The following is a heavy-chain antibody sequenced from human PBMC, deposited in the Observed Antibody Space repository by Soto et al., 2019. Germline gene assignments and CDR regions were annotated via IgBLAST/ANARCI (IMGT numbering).Heavy chain of an antibody. CDR1: GFNLSSYW. CDR2: INSDGSST. D-gene: IGHD3-22*01. J-gene: IGHJ4*02. CDR3: ARDPGTGYYDSSGDYYD. Sequence: EVQLVESGGGLVQPGGSLRLSCAASGFNLSSYWMHWVRQAPGKGLVWVSRINSDGSSTSYADSVKGRFTISRDNAKNTLYLQMKSLRAEDTAVYYCARDPGTGYYDSSGDYYDWGQGTLVTVSS. V-gene: IGHV3-74*01.